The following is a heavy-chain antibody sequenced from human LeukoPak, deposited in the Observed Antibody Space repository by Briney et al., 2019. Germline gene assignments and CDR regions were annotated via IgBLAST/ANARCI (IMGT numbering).Heavy chain of an antibody. D-gene: IGHD4/OR15-4a*01. CDR1: GYTFTSNG. CDR3: ARDDDYNPLVH. V-gene: IGHV1-18*01. J-gene: IGHJ4*02. Sequence: GASVKVSCKASGYTFTSNGISWVRQAPGQGLEWMGRISTNNGDTKYGKKFQGRVIMTTDTSTSTTYMEVRSLRSDDTAVYYCARDDDYNPLVHWGQGTLVTVSS. CDR2: ISTNNGDT.